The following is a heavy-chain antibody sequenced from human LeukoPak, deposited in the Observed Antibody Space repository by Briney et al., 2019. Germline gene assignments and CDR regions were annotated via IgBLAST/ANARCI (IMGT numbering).Heavy chain of an antibody. Sequence: GGSLRLSCAASGFTFSSYWMHWVGQAPGRGLVWFSRINSDGSSTSYADSVKGRFTISRDNAKNTLYLQMNSLRAEDTAVYYCEGILTGPDYYYMDVWGKGTTVTVSS. CDR1: GFTFSSYW. CDR2: INSDGSST. D-gene: IGHD3-9*01. V-gene: IGHV3-74*01. CDR3: EGILTGPDYYYMDV. J-gene: IGHJ6*03.